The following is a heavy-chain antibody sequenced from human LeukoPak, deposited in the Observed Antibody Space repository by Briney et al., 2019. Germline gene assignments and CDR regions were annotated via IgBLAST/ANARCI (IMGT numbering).Heavy chain of an antibody. CDR1: AVSIGSYY. J-gene: IGHJ4*02. D-gene: IGHD6-25*01. V-gene: IGHV4-59*01. CDR2: IHYTGST. Sequence: SETLSLTCTGSAVSIGSYYWSWIRQPPGNGLKWIGYIHYTGSTDYNPSLKSRVIISVDASKNQFSLKLSSVTAADTAVYYCAREDNSGWFDYWGQGTLVTVSS. CDR3: AREDNSGWFDY.